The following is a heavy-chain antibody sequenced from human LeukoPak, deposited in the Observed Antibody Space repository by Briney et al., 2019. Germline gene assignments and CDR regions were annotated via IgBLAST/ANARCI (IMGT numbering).Heavy chain of an antibody. CDR1: GYTFTGYY. CDR2: INPNSGGT. V-gene: IGHV1-2*06. J-gene: IGHJ4*02. CDR3: ARVVDYYDSSGYLN. D-gene: IGHD3-22*01. Sequence: ASVKVSCKASGYTFTGYYMHWVRQAPGQGLEWMGQINPNSGGTNYAQKFQGRVTMTRDTSISTAYMELSRLRSDDTAVYYCARVVDYYDSSGYLNWGQGTLVTVSS.